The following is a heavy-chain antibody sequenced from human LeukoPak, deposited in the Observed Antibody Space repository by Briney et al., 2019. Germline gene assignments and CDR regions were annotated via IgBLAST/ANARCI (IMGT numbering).Heavy chain of an antibody. V-gene: IGHV3-74*01. CDR2: INSDGKST. J-gene: IGHJ4*02. CDR1: GFTFSSYW. D-gene: IGHD2-2*01. Sequence: GGSLRLFCAASGFTFSSYWMHWVRQAPGKGLVWVSRINSDGKSTSYADSVKGRFVISRDNAKNTLYLQMNSLRVEDTAFYYCARADEYPAGFDYWGQGTLVTVSS. CDR3: ARADEYPAGFDY.